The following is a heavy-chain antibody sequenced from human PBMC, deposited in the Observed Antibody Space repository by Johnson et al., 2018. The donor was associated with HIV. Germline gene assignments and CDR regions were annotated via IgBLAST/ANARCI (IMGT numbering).Heavy chain of an antibody. CDR2: ISSNGGST. CDR1: GFTFSSYA. J-gene: IGHJ3*02. V-gene: IGHV3-64*01. D-gene: IGHD2-21*02. CDR3: ARGTVCGGDCYSRAFDI. Sequence: VQLVESGGGLVQPGGSLRLSCAASGFTFSSYAMHWVRQAPGKGLEYVSAISSNGGSTYYANSVKGRFTISRDNSKNTLYLQMGSLRDEDMAVYYCARGTVCGGDCYSRAFDIWGQWTMVTVSS.